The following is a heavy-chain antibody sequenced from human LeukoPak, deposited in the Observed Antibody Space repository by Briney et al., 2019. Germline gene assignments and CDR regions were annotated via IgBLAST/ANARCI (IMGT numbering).Heavy chain of an antibody. CDR3: ARGGVYSNYRAFDI. CDR2: ISYDGSNK. CDR1: GFTFSSYA. Sequence: GGSLRLSCAASGFTFSSYAMHWVRQAPGKGLEWVAVISYDGSNKYYADSVKGRFTISRDNSKNTLYLQMNSLRAEDTAVYYCARGGVYSNYRAFDIWGQGTMVTVSS. D-gene: IGHD4-11*01. J-gene: IGHJ3*02. V-gene: IGHV3-30-3*01.